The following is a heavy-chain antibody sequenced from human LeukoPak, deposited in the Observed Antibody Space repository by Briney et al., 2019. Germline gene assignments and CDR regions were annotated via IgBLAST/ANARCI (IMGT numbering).Heavy chain of an antibody. Sequence: GGSLRLSCAASGFTFSSYGMSWVRQAPGKGLEGVSSISGSGGTTYYADSVKGRFTLSRDNSKNTLYLQMNSLRAEDTAVYYCAKGSRSLRFGEAGDYWGQGTLVTVSS. D-gene: IGHD3-10*01. CDR1: GFTFSSYG. V-gene: IGHV3-23*01. CDR2: ISGSGGTT. J-gene: IGHJ4*02. CDR3: AKGSRSLRFGEAGDY.